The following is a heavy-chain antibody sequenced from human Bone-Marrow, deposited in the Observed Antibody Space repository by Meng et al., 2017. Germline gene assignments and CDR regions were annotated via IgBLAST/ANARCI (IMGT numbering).Heavy chain of an antibody. J-gene: IGHJ5*02. CDR3: ARGPITYYYDSSGYYPYNWFDP. V-gene: IGHV1-8*01. CDR2: MNPNSGNT. D-gene: IGHD3-22*01. Sequence: SVKVSCKASGYTFTSYDINWVRQATGQGLEWMGWMNPNSGNTGYAQKFQGRVTMTRNTSISTAYMELSSLRSEDTAVYYGARGPITYYYDSSGYYPYNWFDPWGQGTLVTVSS. CDR1: GYTFTSYD.